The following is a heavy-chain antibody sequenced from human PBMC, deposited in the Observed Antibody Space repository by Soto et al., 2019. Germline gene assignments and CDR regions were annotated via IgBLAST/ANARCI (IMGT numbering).Heavy chain of an antibody. CDR1: GFTFSSYA. V-gene: IGHV3-23*01. D-gene: IGHD6-19*01. CDR3: AKDRIYSSGWLPGGDWFDP. Sequence: GGSLRLSCAASGFTFSSYAMSWVRQAPGKGLECGSAISGSGGSTYYADSVKGRFTISRDNSKNTLYLQMNSLRAEDTAVYYCAKDRIYSSGWLPGGDWFDPWGQGTLVTVSS. CDR2: ISGSGGST. J-gene: IGHJ5*02.